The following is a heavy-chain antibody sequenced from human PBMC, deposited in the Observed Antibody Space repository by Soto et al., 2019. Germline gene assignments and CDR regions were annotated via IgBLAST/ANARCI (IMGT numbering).Heavy chain of an antibody. J-gene: IGHJ1*01. V-gene: IGHV3-21*01. CDR2: ISSSSTYI. CDR1: GFTFSSYS. CDR3: XXXXXXAEYFHH. Sequence: EVQLVESGGGLVKPGGSLRLSCAPSGFTFSSYSMNLVRXXXXXXLEWVSSISSSSTYIYYADSVKGRFTISRDNAKXXXXXXXXXXXXXXXXXXXXXXXXXXAEYFHHWGQGTLVTVSS.